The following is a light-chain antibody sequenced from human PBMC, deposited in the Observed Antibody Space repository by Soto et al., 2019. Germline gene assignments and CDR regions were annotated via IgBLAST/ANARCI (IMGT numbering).Light chain of an antibody. J-gene: IGKJ5*01. Sequence: EVVLTQSPGTLSLSPGERATLSCRASQSVSSSYLAWYQQKPGQAPRLLIYDASTRATGIPARFSGSGSGTDFTLTISMLEPEDFAIYYCQQRHSWVTFGQGTLLEIK. V-gene: IGKV3D-20*02. CDR3: QQRHSWVT. CDR1: QSVSSSY. CDR2: DAS.